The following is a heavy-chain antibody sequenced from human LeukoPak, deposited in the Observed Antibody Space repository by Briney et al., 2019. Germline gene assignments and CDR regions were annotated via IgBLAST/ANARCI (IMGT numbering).Heavy chain of an antibody. J-gene: IGHJ4*02. CDR3: ARDSRQGGTCDY. CDR1: GFTVSDFW. D-gene: IGHD3-16*01. V-gene: IGHV3-7*01. CDR2: MRQDGSEK. Sequence: GGSLRLSCEASGFTVSDFWMSWVRQAPGNGLEWVANMRQDGSEKNYVDSVKGRFTISRDNAQNLLYLQMDSLRAEDTAIYYCARDSRQGGTCDYWGQGTLVTVSS.